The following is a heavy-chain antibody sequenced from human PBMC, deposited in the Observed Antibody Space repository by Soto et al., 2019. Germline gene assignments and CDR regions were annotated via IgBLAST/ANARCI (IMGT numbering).Heavy chain of an antibody. V-gene: IGHV4-30-4*01. CDR3: ANLRWFTGYPGD. CDR1: GGSMRSEGYY. J-gene: IGHJ4*02. D-gene: IGHD3-9*01. Sequence: QVQLQESGPGLVEPSQTLSLTCSVSGGSMRSEGYYWSWIRQPPGKGLEWIGYIYYSGITDYNPSLNSRLIISVDKSKNDFYLKMRSVTAADTAVYYCANLRWFTGYPGDWGQGTLVTVSS. CDR2: IYYSGIT.